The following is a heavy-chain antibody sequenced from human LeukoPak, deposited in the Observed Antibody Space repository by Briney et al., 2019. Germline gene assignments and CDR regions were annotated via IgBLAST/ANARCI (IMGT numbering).Heavy chain of an antibody. CDR3: ARDPNCGGDCYPWAFDI. Sequence: PSETLSLTCTVSGGSISSGSYYWSWIRQPAGKGLEWIGRIYTSGSTNYNPSLKSRVTISVDTSKNQFSLKLSSVTAADTAVYYCARDPNCGGDCYPWAFDIWGQGTMVTVSS. V-gene: IGHV4-61*02. CDR2: IYTSGST. J-gene: IGHJ3*02. CDR1: GGSISSGSYY. D-gene: IGHD2-21*01.